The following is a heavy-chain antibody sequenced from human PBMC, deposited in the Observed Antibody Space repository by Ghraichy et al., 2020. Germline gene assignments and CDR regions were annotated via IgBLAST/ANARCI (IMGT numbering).Heavy chain of an antibody. D-gene: IGHD2-2*01. CDR2: ISGSGGGT. Sequence: GGSLRLSCAASGFTFSTYAMSWVRQAPGKGLEWVSDISGSGGGTYYADSVKGRFTISRDNSKNTLYLQMNSLRAEDTAVYYCAKTRFDIVVVPATISGGAFDIWGQGTMVTVSS. J-gene: IGHJ3*02. CDR3: AKTRFDIVVVPATISGGAFDI. V-gene: IGHV3-23*01. CDR1: GFTFSTYA.